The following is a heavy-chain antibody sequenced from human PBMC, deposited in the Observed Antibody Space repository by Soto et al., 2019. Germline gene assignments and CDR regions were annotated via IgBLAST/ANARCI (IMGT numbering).Heavy chain of an antibody. CDR2: IYYSGST. Sequence: SGPTLVNPTQTLTLTCTFSGFSLSTSGVGVAWIRQPPGKGLEWIGYIYYSGSTNYNPSLKSRVTISVDTSKNQFSLKLSSVTAADTAVYYCARADCSSTSCYRYYYYGMDVWGQGTTVTVSS. CDR1: GFSLSTSGVG. V-gene: IGHV4-61*08. CDR3: ARADCSSTSCYRYYYYGMDV. D-gene: IGHD2-2*02. J-gene: IGHJ6*02.